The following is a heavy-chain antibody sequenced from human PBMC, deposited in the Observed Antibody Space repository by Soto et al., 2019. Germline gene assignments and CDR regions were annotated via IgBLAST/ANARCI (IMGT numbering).Heavy chain of an antibody. D-gene: IGHD3-10*01. CDR3: ARDSGFGSYVDKRAFDY. CDR1: GFTFSSYE. V-gene: IGHV3-48*03. J-gene: IGHJ4*02. Sequence: PGGSLRLSCAASGFTFSSYEMNWVRQAPGKGLEWVSYISSSGTTIYYADSVKGRFTISRDNAKNSLYLQMNSLRAEDTAVYYCARDSGFGSYVDKRAFDYWGQGTLVTVSS. CDR2: ISSSGTTI.